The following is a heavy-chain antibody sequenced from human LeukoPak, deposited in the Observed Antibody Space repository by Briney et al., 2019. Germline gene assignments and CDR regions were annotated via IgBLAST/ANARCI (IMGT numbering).Heavy chain of an antibody. V-gene: IGHV1-2*02. J-gene: IGHJ5*02. Sequence: GASVKVSCTASGYTLTGYYMHWVRQAPGQGLEWMGWMNPNSGGTKYAQKIQGRVTMTRDTSISTAYMELSRLRSDDTAMYYCARDKLGLGELSLYDQWGQGTLVTVFS. D-gene: IGHD3-16*02. CDR3: ARDKLGLGELSLYDQ. CDR2: MNPNSGGT. CDR1: GYTLTGYY.